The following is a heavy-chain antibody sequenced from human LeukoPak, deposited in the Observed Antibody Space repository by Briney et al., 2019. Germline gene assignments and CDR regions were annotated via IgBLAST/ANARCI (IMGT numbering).Heavy chain of an antibody. J-gene: IGHJ4*02. D-gene: IGHD3-10*01. CDR1: GGSISSYY. V-gene: IGHV4-59*01. CDR2: IYYSGST. CDR3: ARDLGFGELNFDY. Sequence: PSETLSLTCTVSGGSISSYYWSWIRQPPGKGLEWIGYIYYSGSTNYNPSLKSRVTISVDTSKNQFSLKLSSVTAADTAVYYCARDLGFGELNFDYWGQGTLVTVSS.